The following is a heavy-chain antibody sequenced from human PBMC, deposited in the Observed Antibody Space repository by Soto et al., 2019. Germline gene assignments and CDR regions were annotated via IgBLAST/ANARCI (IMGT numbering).Heavy chain of an antibody. CDR1: GGSVSSGSYY. D-gene: IGHD3-9*01. J-gene: IGHJ4*02. Sequence: PSETLSLTCTVSGGSVSSGSYYWGWIRQHPGKGLEWIGYIYYSGSTYYNPSLKSRVTISVDTSTNQFSLKLSSVTAADTAVYYCARIDILTGYSPSLFDYWGQGTLVTVSS. CDR2: IYYSGST. V-gene: IGHV4-31*03. CDR3: ARIDILTGYSPSLFDY.